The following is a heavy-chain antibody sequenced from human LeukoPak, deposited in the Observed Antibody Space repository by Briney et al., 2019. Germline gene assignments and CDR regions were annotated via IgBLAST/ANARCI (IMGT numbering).Heavy chain of an antibody. J-gene: IGHJ4*02. CDR3: ARGEYYYDSSGYYSYFDY. V-gene: IGHV4-4*07. CDR2: IYTSGST. Sequence: SETLSLTCTVSGGSISSYYWSWIRQPAGKGLEWIGRIYTSGSTDYNPSLKSRVTMSVDTSKNQFSLKLSSVTAADTAVYYCARGEYYYDSSGYYSYFDYWGQGTLVTVSS. D-gene: IGHD3-22*01. CDR1: GGSISSYY.